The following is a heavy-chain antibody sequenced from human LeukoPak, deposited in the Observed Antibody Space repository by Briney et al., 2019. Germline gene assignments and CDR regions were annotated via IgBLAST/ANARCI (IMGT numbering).Heavy chain of an antibody. CDR3: ARLAGDSSGWYHAFDI. J-gene: IGHJ3*02. CDR1: GSPSIAYW. CDR2: IYAGDSDT. Sequence: GGPLEISCQGSGSPSIAYWIGGARQMPGKGLEGMGIIYAGDSDTRYSPSFQGQLTISADKSISTAYLQWSSLKASDTAMYYCARLAGDSSGWYHAFDIWGQGTMVTVSS. V-gene: IGHV5-51*01. D-gene: IGHD6-19*01.